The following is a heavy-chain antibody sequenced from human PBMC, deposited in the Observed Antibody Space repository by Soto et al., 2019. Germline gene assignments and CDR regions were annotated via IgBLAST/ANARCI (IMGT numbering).Heavy chain of an antibody. CDR1: GFTFSTYA. J-gene: IGHJ6*02. V-gene: IGHV3-23*01. Sequence: EVQLLESGGGLVQPGGSLRLSCAASGFTFSTYAMNWVRQAPGNGLEWVSAISGSGGSIHYADSVKGRFTISRDNSKNTLYLQMNSLRDEDTAVYHCVKGYWKGDVWDQGTTVTVSS. D-gene: IGHD1-1*01. CDR3: VKGYWKGDV. CDR2: ISGSGGSI.